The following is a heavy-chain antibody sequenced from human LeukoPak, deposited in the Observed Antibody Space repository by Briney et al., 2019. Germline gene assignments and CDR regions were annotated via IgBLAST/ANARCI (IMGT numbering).Heavy chain of an antibody. V-gene: IGHV3-23*01. J-gene: IGHJ6*02. CDR2: ISGSGGST. CDR1: GFTFSSYA. D-gene: IGHD6-19*01. Sequence: GGSLRLSCAASGFTFSSYAMSWVRQAPGKGLEWVSAISGSGGSTYYADSVKGRFTISRDNSKNTLYLQMNSLRAEDTAVYYCAKDPENSSGWYYYYYGMDVWGRGTTVTVSS. CDR3: AKDPENSSGWYYYYYGMDV.